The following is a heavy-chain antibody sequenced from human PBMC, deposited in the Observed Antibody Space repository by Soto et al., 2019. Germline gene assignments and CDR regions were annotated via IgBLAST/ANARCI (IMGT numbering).Heavy chain of an antibody. D-gene: IGHD3-10*01. J-gene: IGHJ4*02. Sequence: QVQLVQSGADVKKPGASVKVSCKASGYTFSSYGITWVRQAPGQGLEWMGWIRTYNGNTNYPQRLQGRVTMTTDTSTTTAYRELRGRRSDDTAVYYCARGLQYGSGDYYGVDYWGQGTLVTVSS. CDR2: IRTYNGNT. CDR3: ARGLQYGSGDYYGVDY. CDR1: GYTFSSYG. V-gene: IGHV1-18*01.